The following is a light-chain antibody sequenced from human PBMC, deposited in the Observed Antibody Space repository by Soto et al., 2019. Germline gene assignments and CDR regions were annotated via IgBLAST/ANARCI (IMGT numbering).Light chain of an antibody. CDR2: DAS. CDR3: QQYGSSPRT. J-gene: IGKJ2*01. Sequence: EIVLTQSPGTLSLSPGERATLSCRASQSVTSSYLVWYQQKRGQAPRLLIYDASSRATGIPDRFSGSGSGTDFTLTISRLEPEDFAVYYCQQYGSSPRTFGQGTKLEIK. CDR1: QSVTSSY. V-gene: IGKV3-20*01.